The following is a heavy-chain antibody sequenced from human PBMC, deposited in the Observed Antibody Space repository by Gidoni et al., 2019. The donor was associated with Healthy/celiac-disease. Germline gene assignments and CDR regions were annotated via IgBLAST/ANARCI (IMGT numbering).Heavy chain of an antibody. Sequence: EVQLVETGGGLIQPGGSLRLSCAASGFTVSSNYMSWVRQAPGKGLEWVSVIDSGGSTYYADSVKGRFTISRDNSKNTLYLQMNSLRAEDTAVYYCARERYSGYYFDYWGQGTLVTVSS. D-gene: IGHD5-18*01. CDR3: ARERYSGYYFDY. CDR1: GFTVSSNY. J-gene: IGHJ4*02. CDR2: IDSGGST. V-gene: IGHV3-53*02.